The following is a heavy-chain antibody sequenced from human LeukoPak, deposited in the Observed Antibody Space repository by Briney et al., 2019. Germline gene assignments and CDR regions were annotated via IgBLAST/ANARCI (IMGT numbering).Heavy chain of an antibody. CDR1: GFTFSDYY. D-gene: IGHD1-26*01. V-gene: IGHV3-11*01. Sequence: PGGSLRLSCAASGFTFSDYYMSWIRQAPGKGLEWVSYISSSGSTIYYADSVKGRFTISRDNAKNSLYLQMNSLRAEDTAVYYCARPRVSGSHYLTPNDYWGQGTLVTVSS. CDR3: ARPRVSGSHYLTPNDY. J-gene: IGHJ4*02. CDR2: ISSSGSTI.